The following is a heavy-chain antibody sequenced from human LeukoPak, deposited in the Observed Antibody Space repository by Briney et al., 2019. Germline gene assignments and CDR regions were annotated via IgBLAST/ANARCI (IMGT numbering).Heavy chain of an antibody. CDR3: ASLLTPYHGSGGGGMDV. CDR2: ISYDGNNK. J-gene: IGHJ6*02. D-gene: IGHD3-10*01. Sequence: PAGSLRLSCAASGFTFSTYGMHWVRQAPGKGLEWVAVISYDGNNKYYADSVKGRFTISRDNSKNTLYLQMTSLGVEDTAVYSCASLLTPYHGSGGGGMDVWGQGTTVTVSS. V-gene: IGHV3-30*03. CDR1: GFTFSTYG.